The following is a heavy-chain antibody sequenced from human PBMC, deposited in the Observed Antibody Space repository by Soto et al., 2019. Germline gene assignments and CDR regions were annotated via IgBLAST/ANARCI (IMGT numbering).Heavy chain of an antibody. D-gene: IGHD3-10*01. CDR2: ISPSNGNT. J-gene: IGHJ4*02. CDR3: ARSRSYLPCWTGLTFAY. Sequence: EASVKVSCKASGYTFAGFGFSWVRQVPGQGPEWMGWISPSNGNTNYAQKFQDRFVMTTDISTNTVYMDLRSLTSDDTAVYYCARSRSYLPCWTGLTFAYWAPGTSVTVS. V-gene: IGHV1-18*04. CDR1: GYTFAGFG.